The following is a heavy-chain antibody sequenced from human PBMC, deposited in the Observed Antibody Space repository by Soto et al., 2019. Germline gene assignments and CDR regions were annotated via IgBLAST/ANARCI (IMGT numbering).Heavy chain of an antibody. V-gene: IGHV1-2*02. CDR2: INPNSGGT. Sequence: ASVKVSCKASGYTFTGYYMHWVRQAPGQGLEWMGWINPNSGGTNYAQKFQGRVTMTRDTSISTAYMELSRLRSDDTAVYYCARGDSTDCSNGVCSFFYSPDMYVWGPGTTVTVSS. J-gene: IGHJ6*02. CDR3: ARGDSTDCSNGVCSFFYSPDMYV. CDR1: GYTFTGYY. D-gene: IGHD2-8*01.